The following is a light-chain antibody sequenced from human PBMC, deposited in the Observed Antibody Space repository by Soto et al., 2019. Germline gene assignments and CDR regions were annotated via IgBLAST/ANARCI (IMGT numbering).Light chain of an antibody. Sequence: QSALTQPASVSDSPGQSITISCTGISSDVGGSNFVSWYQQHPGKPPKLIIYDVANRPSGFSNRFSGSKSGSTASLIISRLQTEDEADYYCVSYTSSTTYVFGTGTKVTVL. V-gene: IGLV2-14*03. CDR2: DVA. CDR3: VSYTSSTTYV. CDR1: SSDVGGSNF. J-gene: IGLJ1*01.